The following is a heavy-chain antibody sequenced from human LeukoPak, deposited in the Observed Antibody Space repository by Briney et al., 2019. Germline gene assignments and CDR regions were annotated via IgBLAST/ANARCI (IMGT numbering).Heavy chain of an antibody. CDR3: ARQFDY. Sequence: GASVKFSCKASGDTFSSYAISWVRQPPGQGLKRMGAIIPIFGTANYAQKFQGRVTITADESTITAYMELSSLRSEDTAVYYCARQFDYWGQGSLVTVSS. CDR2: IIPIFGTA. J-gene: IGHJ4*02. V-gene: IGHV1-69*13. CDR1: GDTFSSYA.